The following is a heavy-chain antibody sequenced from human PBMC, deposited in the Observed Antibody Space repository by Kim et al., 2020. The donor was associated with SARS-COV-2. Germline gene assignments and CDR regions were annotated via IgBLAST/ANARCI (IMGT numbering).Heavy chain of an antibody. CDR3: MKGGWGWIWDH. J-gene: IGHJ4*02. CDR1: RFTFTGYA. V-gene: IGHV3-23*01. Sequence: GGSLRLSCTTSRFTFTGYAMSWVRQAPGKGLEWVSSIDGSDGTTYYVDSVKGRFTISRDNSKNTLCLQMNSLRADDTAVYYCMKGGWGWIWDHWGQGT. D-gene: IGHD2-2*03. CDR2: IDGSDGTT.